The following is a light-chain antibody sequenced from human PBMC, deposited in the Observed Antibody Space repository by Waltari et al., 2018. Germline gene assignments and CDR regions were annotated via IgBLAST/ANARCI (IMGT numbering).Light chain of an antibody. CDR2: DFS. Sequence: SALTQPASVSGSPGQSITISCTGTSSDVGDYNYVSWYQHHPGKAPKLLIYDFSKRPSGVSNRFSGSKSGNTASLTVSGLQAEDEAAYYCSSYAGSNFVVFGGGTKVTVL. CDR1: SSDVGDYNY. V-gene: IGLV2-14*03. CDR3: SSYAGSNFVV. J-gene: IGLJ2*01.